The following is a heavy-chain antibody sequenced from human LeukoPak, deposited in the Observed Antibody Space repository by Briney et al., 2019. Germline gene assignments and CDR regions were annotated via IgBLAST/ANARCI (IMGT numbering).Heavy chain of an antibody. J-gene: IGHJ3*02. CDR1: GYSFSTYW. CDR2: IYPGDSDT. V-gene: IGHV5-51*01. CDR3: ARIDSYCSSTSCYPYPSSDAFDI. D-gene: IGHD2-2*01. Sequence: PGESLKISCKGSGYSFSTYWIAWVRQMPGKGLEWMGIIYPGDSDTRYSPSFQGQVTISADKSISTAYLQWSSLKASDTAMYYCARIDSYCSSTSCYPYPSSDAFDIWGQGTMVIVSS.